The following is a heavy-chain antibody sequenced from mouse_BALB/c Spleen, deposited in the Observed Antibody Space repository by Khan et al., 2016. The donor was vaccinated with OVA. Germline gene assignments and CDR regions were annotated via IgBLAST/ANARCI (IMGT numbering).Heavy chain of an antibody. V-gene: IGHV14-3*02. Sequence: EAQRQQSGAELVKPGASVKLSCTASGFNIKDTHMHWVKQRPEQGLEWIGRIDPVNGNTKYDPKFQGKATITADTSSNTAYLQFSSLTSEDTAVYYCVPTGTGDYFDYWGQGTTLTVSS. D-gene: IGHD4-1*01. J-gene: IGHJ2*01. CDR3: VPTGTGDYFDY. CDR2: IDPVNGNT. CDR1: GFNIKDTH.